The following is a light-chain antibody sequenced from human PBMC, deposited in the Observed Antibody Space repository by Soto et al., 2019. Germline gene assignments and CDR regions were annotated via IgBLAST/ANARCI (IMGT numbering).Light chain of an antibody. CDR1: QGIGDT. Sequence: EIVMTQTPATLCVSPGEGATLSCSDRQGIGDTLAWYQQKPGQTPRLLIYDTSIRAAGVPARFSGSRSGAEFTLTISSLQSEDFAVYYCQQRTNWPLTFGGGTKVDIK. CDR2: DTS. CDR3: QQRTNWPLT. V-gene: IGKV3-15*01. J-gene: IGKJ4*01.